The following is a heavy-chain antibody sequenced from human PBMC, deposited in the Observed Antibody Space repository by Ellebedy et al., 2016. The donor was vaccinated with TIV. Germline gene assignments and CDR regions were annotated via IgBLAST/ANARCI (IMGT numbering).Heavy chain of an antibody. CDR3: ARDKGRPPANLDV. CDR2: IGGTVENT. D-gene: IGHD2-2*01. CDR1: GFTFRNYA. Sequence: PGGSLRLSCAASGFTFRNYAINWVRQAPGKGLEWVSVIGGTVENTFYADSVKGRFTISRDNSKNTLYLQMNSLRFDDTAIYYCARDKGRPPANLDVWGQGTAVTVSS. J-gene: IGHJ6*02. V-gene: IGHV3-23*01.